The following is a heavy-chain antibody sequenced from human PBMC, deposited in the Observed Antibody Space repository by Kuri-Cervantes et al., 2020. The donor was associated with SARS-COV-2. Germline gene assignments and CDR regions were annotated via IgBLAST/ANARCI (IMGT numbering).Heavy chain of an antibody. CDR3: ARHPPEYYSLYYFDY. Sequence: ESLKISCTVSGGSISSSSYYWGWIRRPPGKGLEWIGSIYYSGSTYYNPSLKSRVTISVDTSKNQFSLKLSSVTAADTAVYYCARHPPEYYSLYYFDYWGQGTLVTVSS. D-gene: IGHD3-10*01. CDR1: GGSISSSSYY. V-gene: IGHV4-39*01. J-gene: IGHJ4*02. CDR2: IYYSGST.